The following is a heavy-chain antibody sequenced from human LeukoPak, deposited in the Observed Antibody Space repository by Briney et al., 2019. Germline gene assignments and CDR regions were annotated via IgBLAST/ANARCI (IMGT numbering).Heavy chain of an antibody. V-gene: IGHV3-30*04. D-gene: IGHD2-15*01. Sequence: GGSLRLSCAASGFTFSSYAMHWVRQAPGKGLEWVAVISYDGSDKNYADSVKGRFTITRDNARNSLFLQMNSLRAEDTAVYYCAREDGYCSGGNCYSYFDSWGQGTLVTVSS. CDR3: AREDGYCSGGNCYSYFDS. CDR2: ISYDGSDK. J-gene: IGHJ4*02. CDR1: GFTFSSYA.